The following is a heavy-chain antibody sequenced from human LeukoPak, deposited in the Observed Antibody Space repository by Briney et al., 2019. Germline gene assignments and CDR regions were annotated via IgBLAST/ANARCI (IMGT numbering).Heavy chain of an antibody. CDR1: GFTLTSHA. Sequence: GGSLRLSRAASGFTLTSHAMNGVGPAPGRAGAWVSAVSGNGNGKYYADSVKGHFTMYRDNTKNTEYLQMNSLRVKDTALYYCAKGVYYDNSGYYHFDSWGQGTLVTVSS. CDR2: VSGNGNGK. J-gene: IGHJ4*02. D-gene: IGHD3-22*01. V-gene: IGHV3-23*01. CDR3: AKGVYYDNSGYYHFDS.